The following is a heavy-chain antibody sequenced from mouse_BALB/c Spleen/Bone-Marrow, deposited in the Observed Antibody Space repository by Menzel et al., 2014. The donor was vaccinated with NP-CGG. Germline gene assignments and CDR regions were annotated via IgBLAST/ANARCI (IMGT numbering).Heavy chain of an antibody. CDR3: VRGWGNYGYAMDC. Sequence: EVQRVESGGGLVQPKGSLKLSCAAPGFTFNTNAMNWVRQAPGKGLEWVARIRSKSNNFATYYADSVKDRFTISRDDSQSMLYLHMNNVKTEDTAMYYCVRGWGNYGYAMDCWGQGTSVTVSS. CDR1: GFTFNTNA. CDR2: IRSKSNNFAT. V-gene: IGHV10S3*01. D-gene: IGHD2-1*01. J-gene: IGHJ4*01.